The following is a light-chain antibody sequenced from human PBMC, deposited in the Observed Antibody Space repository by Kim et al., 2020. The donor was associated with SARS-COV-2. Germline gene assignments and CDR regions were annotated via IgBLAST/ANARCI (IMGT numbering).Light chain of an antibody. J-gene: IGKJ4*01. CDR2: DAS. Sequence: DIQMTQSPSTLSASVGDRVTITCRASQSISSWLAWYQQKPGKAPKLLIYDASSLESGVPSRFSGSGSGTEFTLTISSLQPDDFATYYCQQNNIYSLTFGGGTKVDIK. V-gene: IGKV1-5*01. CDR1: QSISSW. CDR3: QQNNIYSLT.